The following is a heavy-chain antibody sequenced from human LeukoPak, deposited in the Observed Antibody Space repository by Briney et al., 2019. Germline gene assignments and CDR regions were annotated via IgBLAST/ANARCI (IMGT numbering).Heavy chain of an antibody. Sequence: PSETLSLTCTVSGGSLTAIADYWGSIRQPPGKGLEWIGSISYRGNSYYNASLKSRVNISVDTARNQFSLKLSSVTAADTAVYYCASRTTIVRPEYFDYWGQGTLVTVSS. J-gene: IGHJ4*02. D-gene: IGHD3-10*01. CDR2: ISYRGNS. V-gene: IGHV4-39*01. CDR3: ASRTTIVRPEYFDY. CDR1: GGSLTAIADY.